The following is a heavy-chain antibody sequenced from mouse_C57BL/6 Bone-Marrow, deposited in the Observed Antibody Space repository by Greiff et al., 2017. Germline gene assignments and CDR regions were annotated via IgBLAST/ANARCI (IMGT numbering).Heavy chain of an antibody. D-gene: IGHD2-4*01. Sequence: VQRVESGAELVRPGASVTLSCKASGYTFTDYEMHWVKQTPVHGLEWIGAIDPETGGTAYNHKFKGKAILTADKSSSTAYMELRSLTSEDSAVYYCTRFHYDLYYYAMDYWGQGTSVTVSS. V-gene: IGHV1-15*01. CDR1: GYTFTDYE. CDR3: TRFHYDLYYYAMDY. CDR2: IDPETGGT. J-gene: IGHJ4*01.